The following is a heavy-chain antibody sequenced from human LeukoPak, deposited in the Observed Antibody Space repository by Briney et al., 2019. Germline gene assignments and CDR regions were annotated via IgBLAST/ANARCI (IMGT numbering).Heavy chain of an antibody. CDR3: ARGDAFSGDH. Sequence: PGGSLRLSCAVSGFTFSNFWMSWFRQAPERGLEWVANIHPEGNEKYHVESVKGRFTISRDNAENLLFLQMNGLRVEDTAVYYCARGDAFSGDHWGQGTLVTVSS. CDR2: IHPEGNEK. J-gene: IGHJ4*02. CDR1: GFTFSNFW. V-gene: IGHV3-7*04.